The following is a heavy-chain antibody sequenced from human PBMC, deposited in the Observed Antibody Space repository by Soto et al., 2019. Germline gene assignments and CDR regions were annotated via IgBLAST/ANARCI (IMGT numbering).Heavy chain of an antibody. Sequence: EVQLVESGGGLVKPGGSLTLSCVTSEFPFTNAWMSWVRQVPGKGLEWVGRIKSQTHGGAADYAAPVKGRFTMSRDDSKNTVYLQMNSLKSEDTAICYCTTYMMYPSCDYWGQGALVTVCS. V-gene: IGHV3-15*01. CDR2: IKSQTHGGAA. D-gene: IGHD2-8*01. CDR1: EFPFTNAW. CDR3: TTYMMYPSCDY. J-gene: IGHJ4*02.